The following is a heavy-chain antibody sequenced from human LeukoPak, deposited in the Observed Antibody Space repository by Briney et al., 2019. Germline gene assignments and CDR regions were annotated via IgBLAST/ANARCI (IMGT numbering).Heavy chain of an antibody. CDR2: INPNSGGT. D-gene: IGHD1-26*01. Sequence: EASVKVSCKASGYTFTGYYMHWVRQAPGQGLEWMGWINPNSGGTNYAQKFQGRVTMTRDTSISTAYMELSRLRSDDTAVYYCARDRDSGSYYDFDYWGQGTLVTVSS. V-gene: IGHV1-2*02. CDR3: ARDRDSGSYYDFDY. J-gene: IGHJ4*02. CDR1: GYTFTGYY.